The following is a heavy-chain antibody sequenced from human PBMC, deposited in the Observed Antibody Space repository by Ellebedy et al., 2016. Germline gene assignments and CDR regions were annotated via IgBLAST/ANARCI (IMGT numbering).Heavy chain of an antibody. CDR3: ARDHMLRARWFSP. Sequence: GESLKISXAASGFTFSSYAMSWVRQAPGKGLEWVANIKQDGREKWYVDSVKGRFTISRDNAKNSLYLQMNSLRAEDTAVYYCARDHMLRARWFSPWGQGTLVTVSS. CDR1: GFTFSSYA. D-gene: IGHD3-10*01. V-gene: IGHV3-7*01. CDR2: IKQDGREK. J-gene: IGHJ5*02.